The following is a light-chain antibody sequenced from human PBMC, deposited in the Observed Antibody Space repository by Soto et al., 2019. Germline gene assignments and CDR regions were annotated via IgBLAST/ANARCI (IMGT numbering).Light chain of an antibody. V-gene: IGKV1-8*01. CDR2: AAS. CDR3: QQYNSYPLT. Sequence: AIRMTQSPSSFSASTGDRVTITCRASQGISSYLAWYQQKPGKAPKLLIYAASTLQSGVPSRFSGSGSGTDFTLTISCLKSEDFAIYYCQQYNSYPLTFGPGTKVDI. CDR1: QGISSY. J-gene: IGKJ3*01.